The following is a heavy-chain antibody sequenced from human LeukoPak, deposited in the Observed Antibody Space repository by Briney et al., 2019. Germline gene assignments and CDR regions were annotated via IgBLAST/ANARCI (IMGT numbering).Heavy chain of an antibody. V-gene: IGHV4-59*01. D-gene: IGHD4-17*01. Sequence: SETLSLTCNISGCSISSYYWNWIRQPPGKGLEWIGYIYYSGSTNCNPALKSRVTMSVDTSKNQFSLNLTSVTAADTAMYYCARSYGDYINFDYWGQGILVTVSS. CDR2: IYYSGST. J-gene: IGHJ4*02. CDR3: ARSYGDYINFDY. CDR1: GCSISSYY.